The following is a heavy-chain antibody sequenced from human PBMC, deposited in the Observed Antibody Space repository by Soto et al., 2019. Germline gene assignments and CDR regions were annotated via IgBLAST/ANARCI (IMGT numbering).Heavy chain of an antibody. J-gene: IGHJ4*02. V-gene: IGHV2-5*02. CDR1: GFSFSTSEVG. Sequence: QITLKESGPTLVKPTQTLTLTCTCSGFSFSTSEVGVGWIRQPPGKALEWLGLIYWDDDKRYSPSLKNRLSITNDTSKNQVLRTVTNMDPVDAGTYYCAHTLHTSGWPFDYWGQGTLVTVSS. CDR2: IYWDDDK. D-gene: IGHD6-19*01. CDR3: AHTLHTSGWPFDY.